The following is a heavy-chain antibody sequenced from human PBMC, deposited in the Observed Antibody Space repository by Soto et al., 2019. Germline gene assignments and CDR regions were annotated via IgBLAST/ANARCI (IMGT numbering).Heavy chain of an antibody. J-gene: IGHJ3*02. D-gene: IGHD6-6*01. V-gene: IGHV1-8*01. CDR2: MNPNSGNT. Sequence: GASVKVSCKASGYTFTSYDINWVRQATGQGLEWMGWMNPNSGNTGYAQKFQGRVTMTRNTSISTAYMELSSLRSEDTAVYYCARRVVAARGHDAFDIRGQGTMVTVSS. CDR1: GYTFTSYD. CDR3: ARRVVAARGHDAFDI.